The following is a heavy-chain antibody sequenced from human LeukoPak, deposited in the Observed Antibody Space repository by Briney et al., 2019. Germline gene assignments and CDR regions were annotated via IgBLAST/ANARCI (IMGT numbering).Heavy chain of an antibody. CDR3: ARETDYGYSGGWYTYYFDY. CDR2: IKQDGSEK. J-gene: IGHJ4*02. V-gene: IGHV3-7*03. Sequence: GGSLRLSCAASGFTFSSYWMSWVRQAPGKGLEWVANIKQDGSEKYYVDSVKGRFTISRDNAKNSLYLQMNSLRAEDTAVYYCARETDYGYSGGWYTYYFDYWGQGTLVTVSS. CDR1: GFTFSSYW. D-gene: IGHD6-19*01.